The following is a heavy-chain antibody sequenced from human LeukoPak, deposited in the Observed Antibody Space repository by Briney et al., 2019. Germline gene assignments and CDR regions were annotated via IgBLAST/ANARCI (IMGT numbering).Heavy chain of an antibody. CDR3: AELGITMIGGV. Sequence: GGSLRLSCAASGFTVFNYWMSWVRQAPGKGLEWVANINLDGSQKYYVDSLKGRFTISRDNAKNSLYLQMNSLRAEDTAVYYCAELGITMIGGVWGKGTTVTISS. V-gene: IGHV3-7*01. CDR2: INLDGSQK. J-gene: IGHJ6*04. CDR1: GFTVFNYW. D-gene: IGHD3-10*02.